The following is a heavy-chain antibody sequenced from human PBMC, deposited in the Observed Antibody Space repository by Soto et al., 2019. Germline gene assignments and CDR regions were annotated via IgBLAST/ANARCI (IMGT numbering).Heavy chain of an antibody. CDR1: GYSIRSGHF. D-gene: IGHD3-22*01. CDR3: ARGPHFYDSSGYQGGQY. V-gene: IGHV4-38-2*01. J-gene: IGHJ4*02. CDR2: IYYTGSA. Sequence: KTSETLSLTCAVSGYSIRSGHFWAWIRQPPGKGLEWIGNIYYTGSAYYIASLRSRVTMSVDTSKNQFSLKLTSVTAADTAVYFCARGPHFYDSSGYQGGQYWGPGTLVTVSS.